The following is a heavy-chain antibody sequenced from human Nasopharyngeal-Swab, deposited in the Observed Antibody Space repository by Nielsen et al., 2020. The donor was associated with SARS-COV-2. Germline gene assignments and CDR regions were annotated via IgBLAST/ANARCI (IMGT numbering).Heavy chain of an antibody. CDR3: AREGRDGFDY. Sequence: GESLKLSCAASGFIFSSYGMHWVRQAPGKGLEWVAFIRYDGSNKYYADSVKGRFTISRDNSKNTLYLQMNSLRVEDTAVYNCAREGRDGFDYWGQGTLVTVSS. D-gene: IGHD5-24*01. V-gene: IGHV3-30*02. CDR2: IRYDGSNK. CDR1: GFIFSSYG. J-gene: IGHJ4*02.